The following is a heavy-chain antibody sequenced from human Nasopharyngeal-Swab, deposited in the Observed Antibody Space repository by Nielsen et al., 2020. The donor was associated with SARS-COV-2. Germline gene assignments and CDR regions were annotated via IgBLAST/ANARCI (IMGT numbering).Heavy chain of an antibody. CDR3: ARTSYYGSGSLDY. J-gene: IGHJ4*02. CDR2: ISGSSSHT. V-gene: IGHV3-11*03. D-gene: IGHD3-10*01. CDR1: GFTFSDYY. Sequence: GESLKISCAASGFTFSDYYMSWTRHIPGKGLEWVSYISGSSSHTSYADSVKGRFTISRDNAKNSLYLEMTSLRADDTAVYYCARTSYYGSGSLDYWVQGTQVTVSS.